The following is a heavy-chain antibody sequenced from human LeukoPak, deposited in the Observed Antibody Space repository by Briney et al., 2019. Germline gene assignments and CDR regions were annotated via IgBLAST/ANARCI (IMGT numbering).Heavy chain of an antibody. CDR2: INSDGSST. V-gene: IGHV3-74*01. CDR3: AKRVLWWLGLDY. CDR1: GFTFSSYW. D-gene: IGHD2-21*01. Sequence: PGGSLRLSCAASGFTFSSYWMHWVRQAPGKGLVWVSRINSDGSSTSYADSVKGRFTISRDNAKNTLYLQMNSLRAEDTAVYYCAKRVLWWLGLDYWGQGTLVTVSS. J-gene: IGHJ4*02.